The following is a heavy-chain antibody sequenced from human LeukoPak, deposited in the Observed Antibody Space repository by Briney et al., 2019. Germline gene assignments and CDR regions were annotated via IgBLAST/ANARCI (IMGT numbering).Heavy chain of an antibody. CDR1: GYTFTGYY. D-gene: IGHD3-9*01. CDR2: INPNSGGT. V-gene: IGHV1-2*02. Sequence: ASVKVSCKASGYTFTGYYMHWVRQAPGQGLEWMGWINPNSGGTNYAQKFQGRVTMTRDTSISTAYMELSRLRSDDTAVYYCVRGPIYFDWFFFDYWGQGTLVTVSS. J-gene: IGHJ4*02. CDR3: VRGPIYFDWFFFDY.